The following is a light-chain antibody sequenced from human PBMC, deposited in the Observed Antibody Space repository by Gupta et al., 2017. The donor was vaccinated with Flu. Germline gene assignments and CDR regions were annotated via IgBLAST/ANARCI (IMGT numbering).Light chain of an antibody. CDR3: KYYDSSLSSGV. CDR2: ANT. CDR1: PSNIGAGYD. J-gene: IGLJ3*02. V-gene: IGLV1-40*01. Sequence: QSVLAQPPSVSGAPWQGVTITCTGSPSNIGAGYDGHWYQQLHGTEPKPLIVANTSRPSGVKHRVSSSTSGTYASRDIIVLQTEDEDDDYCKYYDSSLSSGVFGGGTKLTVL.